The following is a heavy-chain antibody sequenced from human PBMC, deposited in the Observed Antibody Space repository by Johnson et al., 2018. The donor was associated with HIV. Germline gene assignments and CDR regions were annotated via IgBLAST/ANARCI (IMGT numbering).Heavy chain of an antibody. V-gene: IGHV3-30-3*01. Sequence: QVQLVESGGGLVQPGGSLRLSCAASGFTLSDSALHWVRQAPGKGLEWVAVISYDGSNILYADSVKGRFTNSSDNSKNTLYLQMNSRRAEDTAVYYCARARLLWFRELWPHDAFDIWGQGTKVTVSS. CDR1: GFTLSDSA. D-gene: IGHD3-10*01. CDR2: ISYDGSNI. CDR3: ARARLLWFRELWPHDAFDI. J-gene: IGHJ3*02.